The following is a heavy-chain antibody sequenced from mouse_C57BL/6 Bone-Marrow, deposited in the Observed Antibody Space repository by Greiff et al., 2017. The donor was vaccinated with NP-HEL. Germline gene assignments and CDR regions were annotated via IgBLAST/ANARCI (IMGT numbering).Heavy chain of an antibody. Sequence: QVQLQQSGAELAKPGASVKLSCKASGYTFTSYWMHWVKQRPGQGLEWIGYINPSSGYTKYNQKFKDQATLTADKSSSTAYMQLSSLPYEDSAVYYCARTGITTVAYWYFDVWGTGTTVTVSS. J-gene: IGHJ1*03. CDR2: INPSSGYT. D-gene: IGHD1-1*01. CDR1: GYTFTSYW. V-gene: IGHV1-7*01. CDR3: ARTGITTVAYWYFDV.